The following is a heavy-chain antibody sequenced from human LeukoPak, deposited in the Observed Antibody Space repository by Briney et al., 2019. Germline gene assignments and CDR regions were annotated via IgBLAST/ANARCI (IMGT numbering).Heavy chain of an antibody. CDR1: GGSIRSYY. Sequence: SETLSLTCTVSGGSIRSYYWSWIRQPPGKGLEWIGDILYSGYTNYTPSLKSRVSISVDTSKNQFSLRLSSVTAADTAVYYCAREPMVRGVYPVLYMDVWGKGTTITVSS. D-gene: IGHD3-10*01. CDR2: ILYSGYT. V-gene: IGHV4-59*01. CDR3: AREPMVRGVYPVLYMDV. J-gene: IGHJ6*03.